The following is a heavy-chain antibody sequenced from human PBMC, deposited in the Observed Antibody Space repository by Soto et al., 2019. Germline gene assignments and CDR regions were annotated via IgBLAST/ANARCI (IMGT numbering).Heavy chain of an antibody. CDR1: GYTFTSYD. CDR2: MNPNSGNT. CDR3: ARADYGETYEGLSWYYYYYMDV. J-gene: IGHJ6*03. D-gene: IGHD4-17*01. V-gene: IGHV1-8*01. Sequence: QVQLVQSGAEVKKPGASVKVSCKASGYTFTSYDINWVRQATGQGLEWMGWMNPNSGNTGYAQKFQGRVTMTRNTSISTAYMELSSMRSEDTAVYYCARADYGETYEGLSWYYYYYMDVWGKGTTVTVSS.